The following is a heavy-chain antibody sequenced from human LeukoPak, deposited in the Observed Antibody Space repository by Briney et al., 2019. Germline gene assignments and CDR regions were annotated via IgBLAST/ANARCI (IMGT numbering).Heavy chain of an antibody. CDR2: IYYSGST. V-gene: IGHV4-39*07. D-gene: IGHD4-17*01. CDR1: GGSISRSSYY. Sequence: PSETLSLTCTVSGGSISRSSYYWGWIRQPPGKGLEWIGSIYYSGSTYYNPSLKSRVTISVDTSKNQFSLKLSSVTAADTAVYYCARGRTVTKKIDYWGQGTLVTVSS. CDR3: ARGRTVTKKIDY. J-gene: IGHJ4*02.